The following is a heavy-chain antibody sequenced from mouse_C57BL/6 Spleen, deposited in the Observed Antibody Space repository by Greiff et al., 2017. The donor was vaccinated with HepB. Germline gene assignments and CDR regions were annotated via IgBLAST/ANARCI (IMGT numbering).Heavy chain of an antibody. CDR2: ISSGGSYT. D-gene: IGHD1-1*01. CDR3: ARGCSYGSSYENAMDY. J-gene: IGHJ4*01. V-gene: IGHV5-6*01. CDR1: GFTFSSYG. Sequence: EVQLMESGGDLVKPGGSLKLSCAASGFTFSSYGMSWVRQTPDKRLEWVGTISSGGSYTYYPDSVKGRFTISRDNARNTPYLQMCSLKSEDTSMYYCARGCSYGSSYENAMDYWGQGTPVTVSS.